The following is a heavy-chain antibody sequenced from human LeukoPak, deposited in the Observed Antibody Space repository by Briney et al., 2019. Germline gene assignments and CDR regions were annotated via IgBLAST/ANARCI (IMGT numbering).Heavy chain of an antibody. CDR2: INSDGSST. J-gene: IGHJ4*02. CDR1: GFTFSVNW. D-gene: IGHD2-8*01. Sequence: PGGSLRLSCAASGFTFSVNWMHWVRQAPGKGLVWVSHINSDGSSTTYADSVKGRFTISRDNAKNTLYLQMNSLRAEDTAVYYCARWFNGFGDWGQGTLVTVSS. CDR3: ARWFNGFGD. V-gene: IGHV3-74*01.